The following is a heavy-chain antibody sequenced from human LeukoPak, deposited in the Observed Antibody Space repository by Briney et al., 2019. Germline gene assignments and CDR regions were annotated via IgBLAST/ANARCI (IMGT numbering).Heavy chain of an antibody. CDR2: IYYSGST. J-gene: IGHJ1*01. CDR3: ARGGGPDYGDYLVQH. D-gene: IGHD4-17*01. V-gene: IGHV4-59*01. Sequence: PSETLSLTCTASGGSISSYYWSWIRQPPGKGLEWIGYIYYSGSTNYNPSLKSRVTISVDTSKNQFSLKLSSVTAADTAVYYCARGGGPDYGDYLVQHWGQGTLVTVSS. CDR1: GGSISSYY.